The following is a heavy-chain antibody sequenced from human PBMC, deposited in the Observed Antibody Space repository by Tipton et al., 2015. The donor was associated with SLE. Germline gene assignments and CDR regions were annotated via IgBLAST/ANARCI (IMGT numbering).Heavy chain of an antibody. V-gene: IGHV4-34*01. CDR2: INHIGST. CDR3: AKGRNSLDP. CDR1: GGSFSDYY. J-gene: IGHJ5*02. Sequence: TLSLTCAFYGGSFSDYYWSWIRQTPGKGLEWIGDINHIGSTHYNPSLKSRATISVDVSKNQFSLKLTSVTAADTAVYYCAKGRNSLDPWGQGTLVSVSS. D-gene: IGHD4-23*01.